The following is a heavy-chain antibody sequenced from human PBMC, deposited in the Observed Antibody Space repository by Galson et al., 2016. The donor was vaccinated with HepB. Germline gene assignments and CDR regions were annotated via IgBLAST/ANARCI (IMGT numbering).Heavy chain of an antibody. Sequence: SVKVSCKASGYTFAGHYIHWVRQTPGQGLEWMGWLGPSSGGTKFAQKFQGRASMTRDMSISTAFMELSSLRSDDTAVYYCARLNGYGQGSYSFFDYWGRGTLVTV. CDR2: LGPSSGGT. J-gene: IGHJ4*02. CDR3: ARLNGYGQGSYSFFDY. D-gene: IGHD3-10*01. CDR1: GYTFAGHY. V-gene: IGHV1-2*02.